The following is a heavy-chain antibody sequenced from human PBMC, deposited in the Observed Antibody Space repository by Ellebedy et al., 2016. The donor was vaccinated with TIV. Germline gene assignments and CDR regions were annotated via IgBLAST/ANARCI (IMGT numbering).Heavy chain of an antibody. J-gene: IGHJ4*02. CDR2: IWYDGSNE. CDR3: ARDPGVLPGGGLDY. V-gene: IGHV3-33*01. CDR1: GFKFNMYG. Sequence: GESLKISCAASGFKFNMYGMHWVRQAPGKGLEWVASIWYDGSNENYADSVKGRFTISRDDSLHLQMNSLRADDTAVYYCARDPGVLPGGGLDYWGQGTRVTVSS. D-gene: IGHD2-15*01.